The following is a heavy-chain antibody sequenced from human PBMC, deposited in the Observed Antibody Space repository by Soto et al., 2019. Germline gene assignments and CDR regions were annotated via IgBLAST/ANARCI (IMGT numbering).Heavy chain of an antibody. V-gene: IGHV2-5*02. Sequence: QITLKESGPTLVKPTQTLTLTCTFSGFSLSTSGVGVGWIRQPPGKALEWLAFLYWDDDKRYSPSLKGRLTITEDTSKNQVVLTMTNMDPVDTATYDCAHQIWFGFDPWGQGTPVTVSS. CDR2: LYWDDDK. J-gene: IGHJ5*02. CDR3: AHQIWFGFDP. CDR1: GFSLSTSGVG. D-gene: IGHD3-10*01.